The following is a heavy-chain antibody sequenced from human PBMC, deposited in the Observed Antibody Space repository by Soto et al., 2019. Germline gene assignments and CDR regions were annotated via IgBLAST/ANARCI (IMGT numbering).Heavy chain of an antibody. V-gene: IGHV4-31*11. CDR3: ARGLGSNQWFFDQ. CDR1: GGSFSDYY. J-gene: IGHJ4*02. Sequence: SETLSRTRAVYGGSFSDYYWSWIRQHPGKGPEWIGYIDYTGNTYFNPSLESRLAMSLDTPKNQFSLKLTSVTAADAAVYFCARGLGSNQWFFDQWGPGVLVTVSS. CDR2: IDYTGNT. D-gene: IGHD3-22*01.